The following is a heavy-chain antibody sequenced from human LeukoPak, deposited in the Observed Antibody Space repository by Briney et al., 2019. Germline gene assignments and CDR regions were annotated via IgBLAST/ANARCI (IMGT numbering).Heavy chain of an antibody. CDR1: GGSFSGYY. J-gene: IGHJ4*02. V-gene: IGHV4-34*01. D-gene: IGHD3-16*02. Sequence: SETLSLTCAVYGGSFSGYYWSWIRQPPGKGLEWIGEINHSGSTNYNPSLKSRVTISVDTSKNQFSLRLSSVTAADTAVFYCVSEPGIYDYVWGTYRFPGSSFDYWGQGILVTVSS. CDR2: INHSGST. CDR3: VSEPGIYDYVWGTYRFPGSSFDY.